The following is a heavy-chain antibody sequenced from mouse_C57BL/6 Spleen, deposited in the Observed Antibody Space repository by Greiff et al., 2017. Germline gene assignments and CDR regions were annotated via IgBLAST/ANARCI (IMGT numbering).Heavy chain of an antibody. J-gene: IGHJ3*01. CDR2: IDPENGDT. CDR1: GFNIKDDY. V-gene: IGHV14-4*01. Sequence: EVQLQQSGAELVRPGASVKLSCTASGFNIKDDYMHWVKQRPEQGLEWIGWIDPENGDTEYASKFQGKATITADTSSNTAYLQLSSLTSEYTAVYYCTTGGYYSFAYWGQGTLVTVSA. D-gene: IGHD2-3*01. CDR3: TTGGYYSFAY.